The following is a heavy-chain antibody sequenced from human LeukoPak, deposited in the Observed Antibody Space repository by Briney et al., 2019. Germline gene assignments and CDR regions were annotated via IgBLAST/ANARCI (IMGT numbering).Heavy chain of an antibody. CDR2: INHSGSA. Sequence: SETLSLTCAVYGGSFSGYYWSWIRQPPGKGLEWIGEINHSGSANYNPSLKSRVTISVDTSKNQFSLKLSSVTAADTAVYYCARDSEFLGGERNAFDIWGRGTMVTVSS. CDR3: ARDSEFLGGERNAFDI. D-gene: IGHD3-16*01. CDR1: GGSFSGYY. V-gene: IGHV4-34*01. J-gene: IGHJ3*02.